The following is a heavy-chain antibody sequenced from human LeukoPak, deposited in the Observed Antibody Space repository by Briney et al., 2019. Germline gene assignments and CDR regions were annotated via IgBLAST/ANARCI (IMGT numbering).Heavy chain of an antibody. D-gene: IGHD3-22*01. CDR2: IYTSGST. Sequence: KTSETLSLTCTVSGGSISSGSYYWSWIRQPAGKGLEWIVRIYTSGSTNYNPSLKSRVTISVDTSKNQFSLKLSSVTAADTAVYYCASGGNYYDSSGYYYWGQGTLVTVSS. V-gene: IGHV4-61*02. CDR1: GGSISSGSYY. J-gene: IGHJ4*02. CDR3: ASGGNYYDSSGYYY.